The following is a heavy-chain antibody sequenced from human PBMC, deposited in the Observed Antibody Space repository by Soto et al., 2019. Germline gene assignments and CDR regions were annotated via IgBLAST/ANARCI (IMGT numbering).Heavy chain of an antibody. CDR1: GFTFSDYY. CDR3: ARTDTAMVTAIGYFDY. V-gene: IGHV3-11*01. CDR2: ISSSGSTI. J-gene: IGHJ4*02. D-gene: IGHD5-18*01. Sequence: GGSLRLSCAASGFTFSDYYMSWIRQAPGKGLEWVSYISSSGSTIYYADSVKGRFTISRDNAKNSLYLQMNSLRAEDTAVYYCARTDTAMVTAIGYFDYWGQGTLVTVSS.